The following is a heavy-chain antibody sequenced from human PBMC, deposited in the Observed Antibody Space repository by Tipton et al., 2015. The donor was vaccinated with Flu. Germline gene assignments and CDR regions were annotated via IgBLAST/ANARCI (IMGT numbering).Heavy chain of an antibody. Sequence: TLSLTCTVSGGSISSGGYYWSWIRQPPGKGLEWIGEINHSGSTNYNPSLKSRVTISVDTSKNQFSLKLNSVTAADTAVYYCAGRGQWLVNEHFDYWGQGTLVTVSS. CDR1: GGSISSGGYY. CDR2: INHSGST. V-gene: IGHV4-39*07. J-gene: IGHJ4*02. CDR3: AGRGQWLVNEHFDY. D-gene: IGHD6-19*01.